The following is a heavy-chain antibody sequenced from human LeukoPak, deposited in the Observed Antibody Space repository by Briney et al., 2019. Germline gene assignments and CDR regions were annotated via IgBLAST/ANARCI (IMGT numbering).Heavy chain of an antibody. CDR3: TTQRYCSGGNCSDY. V-gene: IGHV3-15*01. CDR1: GFTFSNAW. D-gene: IGHD2-15*01. CDR2: IKSKTDGGTT. J-gene: IGHJ4*02. Sequence: PGGSLRLSCAASGFTFSNAWMSWVRQAPGKGLEWVGRIKSKTDGGTTDYAAPVKGRFTISRDDSKNTLYLQMNSLKTEDTAVYYYTTQRYCSGGNCSDYWGQGTLVTVSS.